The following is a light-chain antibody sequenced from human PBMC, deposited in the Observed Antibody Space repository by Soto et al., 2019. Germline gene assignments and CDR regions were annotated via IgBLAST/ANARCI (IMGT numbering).Light chain of an antibody. V-gene: IGKV1-5*03. CDR3: QQYNDYPWT. Sequence: DIQMTQSPSTLSASVGDRVTITCRANQSISSWLAWYQQKPGKAPKLLLYKSSSLESGVPSRFSGSGSGTEFTLTISSLQPDDFATYYCQQYNDYPWTFGQGTKVEIK. CDR1: QSISSW. J-gene: IGKJ1*01. CDR2: KSS.